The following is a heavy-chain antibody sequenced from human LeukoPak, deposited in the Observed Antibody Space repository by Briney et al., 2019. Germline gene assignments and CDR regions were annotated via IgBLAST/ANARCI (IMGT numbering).Heavy chain of an antibody. V-gene: IGHV4-59*01. CDR3: ARDKYSSGWYGLDY. CDR2: IYYSGST. CDR1: GGSISSYY. Sequence: PSETLSLTCTVSGGSISSYYWSWIRQPPGKGLEWIGYIYYSGSTNHNPSLKSRVTISVDTSKNQFSLKLSSVTAADTAVYYCARDKYSSGWYGLDYWGQGTLVTVSS. J-gene: IGHJ4*02. D-gene: IGHD6-19*01.